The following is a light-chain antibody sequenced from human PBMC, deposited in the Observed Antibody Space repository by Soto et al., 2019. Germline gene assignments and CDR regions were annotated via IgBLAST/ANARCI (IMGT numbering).Light chain of an antibody. J-gene: IGKJ4*01. CDR3: QQYGSSPTT. CDR2: AAS. Sequence: EIVLTQSPGTLSLSPGARATLSCRASQSVNGNFLAWYQQKPGQAPRLLIYAASSRATGVPDRFSGSGSGTDFSLTISRLEPEDFAVYYCQQYGSSPTTFGGGTKVEIK. V-gene: IGKV3-20*01. CDR1: QSVNGNF.